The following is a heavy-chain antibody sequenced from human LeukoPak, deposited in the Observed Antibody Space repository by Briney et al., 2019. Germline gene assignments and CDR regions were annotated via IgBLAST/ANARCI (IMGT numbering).Heavy chain of an antibody. Sequence: GGSLRLSCAASGFPFSKHWMHWVRQAPGKGPVWVSFINQDGSTTTYADSVEGRFVISRDNAKNTVFLQMNSLRAEDTAVYYCTRDLGHCTGGSCFPSGPADYWGQGTLVTVSS. CDR1: GFPFSKHW. J-gene: IGHJ4*02. D-gene: IGHD2-8*02. CDR2: INQDGSTT. V-gene: IGHV3-74*03. CDR3: TRDLGHCTGGSCFPSGPADY.